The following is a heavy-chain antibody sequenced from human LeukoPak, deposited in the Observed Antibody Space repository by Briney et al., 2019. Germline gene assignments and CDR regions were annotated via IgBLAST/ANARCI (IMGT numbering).Heavy chain of an antibody. D-gene: IGHD1-1*01. CDR2: ISTSGFTI. J-gene: IGHJ4*02. CDR1: GFSFSSYE. CDR3: ARQSSIWNDGTNTDFNY. Sequence: GGSLRLSCVASGFSFSSYEMNWVRQAPGKGLEWISYISTSGFTIYYADSVEGRFTISRDNAKNSLSLQMNSLRAEDTAVYYCARQSSIWNDGTNTDFNYWGQGTLVTVSS. V-gene: IGHV3-48*03.